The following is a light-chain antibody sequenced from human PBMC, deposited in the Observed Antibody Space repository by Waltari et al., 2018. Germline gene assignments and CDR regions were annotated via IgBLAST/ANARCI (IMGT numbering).Light chain of an antibody. J-gene: IGLJ3*02. CDR2: DNN. CDR1: DAHFGAGYN. V-gene: IGLV1-40*01. Sequence: QSLLPQPPSVSGAPGQRVTIPCTGDDAHFGAGYNVHWYQQLPGTAPKLLIYDNNNRPSGVPDRFSGSRSGTSASLAITGLQAEDEADYYCQSYDSTQGATWVFGGGTKLTVL. CDR3: QSYDSTQGATWV.